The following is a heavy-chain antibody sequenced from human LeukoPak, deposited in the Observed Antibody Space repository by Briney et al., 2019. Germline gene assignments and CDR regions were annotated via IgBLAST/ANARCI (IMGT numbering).Heavy chain of an antibody. CDR2: IGSSSSTI. J-gene: IGHJ4*02. V-gene: IGHV3-48*01. CDR1: GFTFSSYW. CDR3: ARDSGGDYYDSSGYYPFDY. D-gene: IGHD3-22*01. Sequence: GGSLRLSCAASGFTFSSYWMSWVRQAPGKGLEWVSYIGSSSSTIYYADSVKGRFTISRDNAKNSLYLQMNSLRAEDTAVYYCARDSGGDYYDSSGYYPFDYWGQGTLVTVSS.